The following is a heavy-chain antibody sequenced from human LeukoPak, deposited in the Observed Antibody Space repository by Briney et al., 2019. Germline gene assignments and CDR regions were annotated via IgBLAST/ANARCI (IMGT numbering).Heavy chain of an antibody. Sequence: SETLSLTCAVFGGSISSSTWWSWVRQPPGKGLEWVGEIYHSGSTNYNPSLKSRVTISVDKSKNQFSLNLSSVTAADTAVYYCARDSGSSGYEYYFDYWGQGTLVTVSS. CDR1: GGSISSSTW. CDR2: IYHSGST. D-gene: IGHD3-22*01. V-gene: IGHV4-4*02. J-gene: IGHJ4*02. CDR3: ARDSGSSGYEYYFDY.